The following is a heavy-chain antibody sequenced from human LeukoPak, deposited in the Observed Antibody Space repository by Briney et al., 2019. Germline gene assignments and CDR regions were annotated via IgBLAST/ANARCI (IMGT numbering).Heavy chain of an antibody. Sequence: ASETLSLTCAVYGGSFSGYYWSWIRQPPGKGLEWIGEINHSGSTNYNPSLKSRVTISVDTSKNQFSLKLSSVTAADTAVYYCARDEPYLVHIAAPEVSAFDIWGQGTMVTVSS. CDR1: GGSFSGYY. CDR2: INHSGST. V-gene: IGHV4-34*01. J-gene: IGHJ3*02. CDR3: ARDEPYLVHIAAPEVSAFDI. D-gene: IGHD6-6*01.